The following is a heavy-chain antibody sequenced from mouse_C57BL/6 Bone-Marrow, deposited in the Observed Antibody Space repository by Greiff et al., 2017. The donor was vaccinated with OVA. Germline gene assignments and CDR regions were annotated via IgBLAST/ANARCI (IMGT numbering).Heavy chain of an antibody. J-gene: IGHJ4*01. Sequence: EVQLVESGGGLVKPGGSLKLSCAASGFTFSSYAMSWVRQTPEKRLEWVATISDGGSYTYYPDNVKGRFTISRDNAKNNLYLQMSHLKSEDTAMYYCARDLLWLRRRPYAMDYWGQGTSVTVSS. V-gene: IGHV5-4*01. CDR1: GFTFSSYA. CDR3: ARDLLWLRRRPYAMDY. CDR2: ISDGGSYT. D-gene: IGHD2-2*01.